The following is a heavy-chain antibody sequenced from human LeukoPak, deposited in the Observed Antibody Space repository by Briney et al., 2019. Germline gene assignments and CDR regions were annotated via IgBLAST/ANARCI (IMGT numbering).Heavy chain of an antibody. J-gene: IGHJ4*02. CDR3: ARLTGYYDILTGYRSNPYYFDY. D-gene: IGHD3-9*01. Sequence: SETLSLTCTVSGGSISSSSYYWGWIRQPPGKGLEWIGSIYYSGSTYYNPSLKSRVTISVDTSKNQFSLKLSSGTAADTAVYYCARLTGYYDILTGYRSNPYYFDYWGQGTLVTVSS. CDR2: IYYSGST. V-gene: IGHV4-39*01. CDR1: GGSISSSSYY.